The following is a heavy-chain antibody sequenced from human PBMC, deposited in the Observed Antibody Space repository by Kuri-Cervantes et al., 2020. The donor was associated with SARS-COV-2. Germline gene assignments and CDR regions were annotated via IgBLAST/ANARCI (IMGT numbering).Heavy chain of an antibody. J-gene: IGHJ6*03. Sequence: GGSLRLSCAASGFTFSSYAMHWVRQAPGKGLEWVAVISYDGSNKYYADSVKGRFTISRDNSKNTLYLQMNSLRAEDTAVYYCAKEYRCSSTSCYVYGYYYYYMDVWGKGTTVTVSS. D-gene: IGHD2-2*01. CDR1: GFTFSSYA. CDR3: AKEYRCSSTSCYVYGYYYYYMDV. CDR2: ISYDGSNK. V-gene: IGHV3-30-3*01.